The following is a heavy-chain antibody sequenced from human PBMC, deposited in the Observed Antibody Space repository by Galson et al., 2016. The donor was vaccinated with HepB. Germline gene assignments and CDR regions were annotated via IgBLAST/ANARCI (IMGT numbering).Heavy chain of an antibody. CDR2: TRSKAYGGTT. CDR1: GFTFGDYV. CDR3: STCRDDHNWDWYFDL. J-gene: IGHJ2*01. D-gene: IGHD5-24*01. Sequence: SLRLSCATSGFTFGDYVMTWFRQAPGKGLEWVGFTRSKAYGGTTQYAASVEGRFSISRDDSNSIAYLQMNSLKTEDTAVYYCSTCRDDHNWDWYFDLWGRGTLVTVSS. V-gene: IGHV3-49*03.